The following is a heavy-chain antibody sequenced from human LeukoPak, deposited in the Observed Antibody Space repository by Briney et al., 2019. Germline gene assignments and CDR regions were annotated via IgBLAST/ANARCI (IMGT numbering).Heavy chain of an antibody. Sequence: SETLSLTCTVSGGSISSYYWSWIRQPPGKGLEWIGYIYYSGSTNYNPSLKSRVTISVDTSKNQFSLKLSSVTAADTAVYYCARFSTGYSSSWYDYWGQGTLVTVSS. CDR3: ARFSTGYSSSWYDY. CDR1: GGSISSYY. J-gene: IGHJ4*02. D-gene: IGHD6-13*01. V-gene: IGHV4-59*01. CDR2: IYYSGST.